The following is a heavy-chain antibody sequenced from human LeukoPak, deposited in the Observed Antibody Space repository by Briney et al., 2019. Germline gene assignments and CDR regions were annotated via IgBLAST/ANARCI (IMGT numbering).Heavy chain of an antibody. J-gene: IGHJ2*01. D-gene: IGHD4-17*01. CDR2: IYYSGST. Sequence: PSETLSLTCTVSGGSISSYYWSWIRQPPGKGLEWIGYIYYSGSTNYNPSLKSRVTISVDTSKNQFSLKLSSVTAADTAVYYCARTTVTTSVGLWGRGTLVTVSS. CDR1: GGSISSYY. CDR3: ARTTVTTSVGL. V-gene: IGHV4-59*01.